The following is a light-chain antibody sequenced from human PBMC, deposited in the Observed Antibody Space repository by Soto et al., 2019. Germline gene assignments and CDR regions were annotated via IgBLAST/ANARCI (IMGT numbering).Light chain of an antibody. V-gene: IGKV3-11*01. Sequence: EIVLTQSPATLSLSPGERATLSCRASQSISTYLAWYQQKPGQPPRLLIYDASHRATGIPARFGGSGSGTDFTLTISNLEPEHFAVYYCHQRSSWPLTFGGGTKV. J-gene: IGKJ4*01. CDR3: HQRSSWPLT. CDR1: QSISTY. CDR2: DAS.